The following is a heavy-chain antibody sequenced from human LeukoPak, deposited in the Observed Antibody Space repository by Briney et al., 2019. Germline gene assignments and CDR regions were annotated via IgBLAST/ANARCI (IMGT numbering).Heavy chain of an antibody. D-gene: IGHD3-10*01. V-gene: IGHV4-34*01. J-gene: IGHJ5*02. CDR3: ARGRSYGSGRYWFDP. Sequence: SETLSLTCAVYGGSFSGYYWSWIRQPPGKGLEWIGEINHCGSTNYNPSLKSRVTISVDTSKNQFSLKLSSVTAADTAVYYCARGRSYGSGRYWFDPWGQGTLVTVSS. CDR1: GGSFSGYY. CDR2: INHCGST.